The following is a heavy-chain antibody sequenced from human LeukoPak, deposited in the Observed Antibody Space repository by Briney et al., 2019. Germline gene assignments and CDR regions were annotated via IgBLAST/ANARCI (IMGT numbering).Heavy chain of an antibody. D-gene: IGHD6-19*01. CDR3: AREQAVAGTFHYYYYYMDV. Sequence: SETLSLTCTVSGGSISSYYWSWIRQPAGKGLEWIGHIYTSGSTNYNPSLKSRVTMSVDTSKNQFSLKLSSVTAADTAVYYCAREQAVAGTFHYYYYYMDVWGKGTTVTISS. CDR2: IYTSGST. CDR1: GGSISSYY. V-gene: IGHV4-4*07. J-gene: IGHJ6*03.